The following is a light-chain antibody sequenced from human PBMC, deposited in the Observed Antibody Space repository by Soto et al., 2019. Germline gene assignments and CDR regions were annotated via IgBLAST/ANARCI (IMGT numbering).Light chain of an antibody. Sequence: EIVLTQSPGTLSLSPGERATLFCRASQSVTTSQLAWYQQKPGQAPRVLIFDTSSSATGIPDRFSGSGSGSDFTLTISRLEPEDFAVYYCQQYASSPRTFGQGTKVDSK. CDR1: QSVTTSQ. CDR3: QQYASSPRT. J-gene: IGKJ1*01. CDR2: DTS. V-gene: IGKV3-20*01.